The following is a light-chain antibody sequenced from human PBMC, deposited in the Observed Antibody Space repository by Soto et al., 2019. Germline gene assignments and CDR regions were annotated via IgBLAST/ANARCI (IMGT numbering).Light chain of an antibody. CDR3: QQYYSTPLT. Sequence: DIVMTQSPDSLAVSLGERATINCKSSQSLFYSADNVNYLAWYQRKAGQPPKLLIHWASIRESGVPDRFSGSGSGTDFTLTISSLQAEDVAIYYCQQYYSTPLTFGGGTKVEIK. J-gene: IGKJ4*01. CDR1: QSLFYSADNVNY. CDR2: WAS. V-gene: IGKV4-1*01.